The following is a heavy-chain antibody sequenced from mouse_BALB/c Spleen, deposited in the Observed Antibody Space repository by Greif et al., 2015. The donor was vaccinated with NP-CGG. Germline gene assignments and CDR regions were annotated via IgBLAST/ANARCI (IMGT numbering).Heavy chain of an antibody. CDR3: ARYDYDAMDY. Sequence: VQLQESGAELVRPGTSVKVSCKASGYAFTNYLIEWVKQWPGQGLEWIGVINPGSGGTNYNEKFKGKATLTADKSSSTAYMQLSSLTSDDSAVYFCARYDYDAMDYWGQGTSVTVSS. V-gene: IGHV1-54*01. CDR2: INPGSGGT. CDR1: GYAFTNYL. J-gene: IGHJ4*01.